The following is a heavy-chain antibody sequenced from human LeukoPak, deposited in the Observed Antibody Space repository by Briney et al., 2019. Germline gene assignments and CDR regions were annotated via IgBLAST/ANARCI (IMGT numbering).Heavy chain of an antibody. Sequence: SETLSLTCTVSGGSISSYYWSWIRQPPGKGLEWIGYIYYSGSTNYNPSLKSRVTISVDTSKNQFSLKLSSVTAADTAVYYCARVHHSPSYYYYGMDVWGQGTTVTVSS. V-gene: IGHV4-59*01. D-gene: IGHD2-21*01. CDR3: ARVHHSPSYYYYGMDV. J-gene: IGHJ6*02. CDR2: IYYSGST. CDR1: GGSISSYY.